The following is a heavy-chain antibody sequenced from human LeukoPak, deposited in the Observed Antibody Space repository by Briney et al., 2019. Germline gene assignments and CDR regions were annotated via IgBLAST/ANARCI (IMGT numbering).Heavy chain of an antibody. CDR2: ISYDGSNQ. J-gene: IGHJ5*02. Sequence: GRSLRLSCAASGFTSSRYAMHWVRQAPGKGLEWVAVISYDGSNQYSTDSVKGRFTVSRDNSKNTLYLQMNSLRAEDTAVYYCAKEDGRGDYVLLALDSWGQGTLVTVSS. CDR1: GFTSSRYA. D-gene: IGHD4-17*01. CDR3: AKEDGRGDYVLLALDS. V-gene: IGHV3-30-3*01.